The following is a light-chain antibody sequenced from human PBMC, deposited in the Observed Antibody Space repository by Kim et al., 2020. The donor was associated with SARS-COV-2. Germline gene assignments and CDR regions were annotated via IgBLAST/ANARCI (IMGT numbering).Light chain of an antibody. Sequence: GQSITISCTGTSSDIGISDYVSWSQQQPGKAPKLMIYDVRKRPSGVSDRFSGSKSGNTASLTISGLQAEDEADYYCASYTSTYTWVFGGGTQLTVL. CDR1: SSDIGISDY. CDR3: ASYTSTYTWV. CDR2: DVR. V-gene: IGLV2-14*03. J-gene: IGLJ3*02.